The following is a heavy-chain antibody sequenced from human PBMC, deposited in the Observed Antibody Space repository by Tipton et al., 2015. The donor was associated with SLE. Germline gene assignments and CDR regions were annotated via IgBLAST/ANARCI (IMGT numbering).Heavy chain of an antibody. V-gene: IGHV4-59*12. CDR3: ARGFYSTTWTGWFDP. CDR2: VYHSGRT. CDR1: GGSISSFY. J-gene: IGHJ5*02. D-gene: IGHD2-2*01. Sequence: TLSLTCSVSGGSISSFYWSWIRQAPGKGLEWIGYVYHSGRTNYNPSLKSRVTMSEDTSKNQVSLKVTSVTAADTAVYYCARGFYSTTWTGWFDPWGQGTLVTVSS.